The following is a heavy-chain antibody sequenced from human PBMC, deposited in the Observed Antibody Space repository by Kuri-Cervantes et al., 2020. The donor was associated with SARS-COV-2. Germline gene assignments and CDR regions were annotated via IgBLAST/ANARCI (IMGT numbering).Heavy chain of an antibody. J-gene: IGHJ4*02. CDR3: ARDAIRDGYNEGY. CDR1: GGTFSSYA. D-gene: IGHD5-24*01. CDR2: IIPIFGTA. V-gene: IGHV1-69*06. Sequence: SVKVSCKASGGTFSSYAISWVRQAPGQGLEWMGGIIPIFGTANYAQKFQGRVTITADKSTSTAYMELSSLRSEDTAVYYYARDAIRDGYNEGYWGQGTLVTVSS.